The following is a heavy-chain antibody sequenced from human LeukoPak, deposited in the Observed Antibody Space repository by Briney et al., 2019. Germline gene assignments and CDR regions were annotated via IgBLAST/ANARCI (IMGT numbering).Heavy chain of an antibody. V-gene: IGHV3-48*02. D-gene: IGHD6-13*01. CDR3: VRYKWGASGTLDC. CDR2: ISSSSNTI. CDR1: AFTYNSFS. Sequence: GGSLTLSCAAYAFTYNSFSMNWDRQAPGQGLEWVSYISSSSNTIYYAASVKGRFTISRDNAKNSLYLQFNSLKDEDPGLYCCVRYKWGASGTLDCWGQGTLVTVSS. J-gene: IGHJ4*02.